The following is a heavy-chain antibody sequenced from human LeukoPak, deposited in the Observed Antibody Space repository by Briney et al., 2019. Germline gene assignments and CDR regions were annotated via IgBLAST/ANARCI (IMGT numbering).Heavy chain of an antibody. Sequence: ASVKVSCTASGYTFTSYGISWVRQAPGQGLEWMGWISAYTGSTNCAQKFQGRVTMTRGTSTSTVYMELTSLRSEDTAVYYCARDGFGFGGRWFDYWGQGTLVTVSS. CDR1: GYTFTSYG. J-gene: IGHJ4*02. V-gene: IGHV1-18*01. CDR2: ISAYTGST. D-gene: IGHD3-10*01. CDR3: ARDGFGFGGRWFDY.